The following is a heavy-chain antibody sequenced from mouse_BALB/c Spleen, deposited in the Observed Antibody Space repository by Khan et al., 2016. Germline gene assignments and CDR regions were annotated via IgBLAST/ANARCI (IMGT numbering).Heavy chain of an antibody. V-gene: IGHV1-87*01. J-gene: IGHJ3*01. Sequence: QVQLQQSGAELARPGASVKLSCKASGYTFTSYWMQWVTKRPGQGLPWIGTIYPGDGDTRHTQKFKGKATLTADKSSRTAYMQLSSLASEDSGVKYCKRGGYGSYLFACWCPGPLVTVSA. CDR1: GYTFTSYW. D-gene: IGHD2-1*01. CDR2: IYPGDGDT. CDR3: KRGGYGSYLFAC.